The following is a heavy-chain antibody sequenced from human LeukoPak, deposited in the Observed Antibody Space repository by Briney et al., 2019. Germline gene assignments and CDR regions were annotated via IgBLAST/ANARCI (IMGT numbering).Heavy chain of an antibody. J-gene: IGHJ4*02. D-gene: IGHD2-21*02. Sequence: PSETLSLTCAVYGGSFSSYYWSWIRQPPGKGLEWIGYIYYSGSTNYNPSLKSRVTISVDTSKNQFSLKLSSVTAADTAVYYCAQGGDYDPYYFDYWGQGTLVTVSS. CDR2: IYYSGST. CDR3: AQGGDYDPYYFDY. CDR1: GGSFSSYY. V-gene: IGHV4-59*01.